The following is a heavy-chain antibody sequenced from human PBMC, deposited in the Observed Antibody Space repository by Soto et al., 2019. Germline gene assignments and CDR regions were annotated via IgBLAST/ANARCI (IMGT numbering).Heavy chain of an antibody. CDR2: INSDGSST. D-gene: IGHD3-3*01. CDR3: ASLPGPDYPFGVVIMPRWDYYYGMDV. J-gene: IGHJ6*02. Sequence: GGSLRLSCAASGFTFSSYWMHWVRQAPGKGLVWVSRINSDGSSTSYADSVKGRFTISRDNAKNTLYLQMNSLRAEDTAVYYCASLPGPDYPFGVVIMPRWDYYYGMDVWGQGTTVTVSS. V-gene: IGHV3-74*01. CDR1: GFTFSSYW.